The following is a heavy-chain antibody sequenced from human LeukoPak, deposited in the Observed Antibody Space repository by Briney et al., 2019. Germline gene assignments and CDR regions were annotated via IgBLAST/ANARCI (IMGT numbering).Heavy chain of an antibody. CDR3: ARGGYSGFDV. D-gene: IGHD5-12*01. V-gene: IGHV3-13*04. CDR2: IGKGGDT. J-gene: IGHJ3*01. Sequence: GGSLRLSCAASGLTFSTYDMHWVRHATGEGLEWVSGIGKGGDTYYVGSVKGRFTISRENAKNSLYLQMNSLRSGDTAVYYCARGGYSGFDVWGQGTVVTVSS. CDR1: GLTFSTYD.